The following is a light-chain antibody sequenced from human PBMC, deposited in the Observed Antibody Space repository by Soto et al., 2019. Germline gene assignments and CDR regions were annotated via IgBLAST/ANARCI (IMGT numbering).Light chain of an antibody. CDR3: GTYDSSLRDGV. J-gene: IGLJ1*01. CDR2: DNN. CDR1: SSNIENYY. V-gene: IGLV1-51*01. Sequence: QSVLTQPPSVSAAPGQKVTISCSGSSSNIENYYVSWYQQLPGTAPKLLIYDNNKRPSGIPDRFSGSKSGTSATLDITGLPTGDEADYYCGTYDSSLRDGVFGTGTKVTVL.